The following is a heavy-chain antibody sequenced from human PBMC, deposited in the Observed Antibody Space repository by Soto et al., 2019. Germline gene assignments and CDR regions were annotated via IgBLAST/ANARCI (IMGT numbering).Heavy chain of an antibody. Sequence: SETLSLTCAVYGGSFSGYYWSWIRQPPGKGLEWIGEINHSGSTNYNPSLKSRVTISVDTSKNQFSLKLSSVTAADTAVYYCARRGTNYYYYYYMDVWGKGTTVTVSS. CDR3: ARRGTNYYYYYYMDV. V-gene: IGHV4-34*01. D-gene: IGHD3-16*01. J-gene: IGHJ6*03. CDR1: GGSFSGYY. CDR2: INHSGST.